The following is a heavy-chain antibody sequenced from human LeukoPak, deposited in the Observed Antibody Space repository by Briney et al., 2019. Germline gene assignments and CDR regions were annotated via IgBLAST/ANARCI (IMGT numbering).Heavy chain of an antibody. J-gene: IGHJ4*02. V-gene: IGHV3-21*01. Sequence: GGSLRLSCAASGFTFDDYGMSWVRQAPGKGLEWVSSISSSSSYIYYADSVKGRFTISRDNAKNSLYLQMNSLRAEDTAVYYCASNQDATYYDFWSGYHFDYWGQGTLVTVSS. CDR2: ISSSSSYI. CDR3: ASNQDATYYDFWSGYHFDY. D-gene: IGHD3-3*01. CDR1: GFTFDDYG.